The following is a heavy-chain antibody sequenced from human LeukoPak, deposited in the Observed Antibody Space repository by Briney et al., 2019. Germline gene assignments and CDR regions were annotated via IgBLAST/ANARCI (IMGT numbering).Heavy chain of an antibody. D-gene: IGHD2/OR15-2a*01. CDR1: GNTFTDLS. CDR2: FDPEDVET. CDR3: ATDFYRGRQFDY. V-gene: IGHV1-24*01. Sequence: ASVKVSCKVSGNTFTDLSMNWVRQAPGKGLEWMGGFDPEDVETIYAQKFQGRVTMTEDTSTETAYMELTSLRPEETAVYYCATDFYRGRQFDYWGQGTLVTVSS. J-gene: IGHJ4*02.